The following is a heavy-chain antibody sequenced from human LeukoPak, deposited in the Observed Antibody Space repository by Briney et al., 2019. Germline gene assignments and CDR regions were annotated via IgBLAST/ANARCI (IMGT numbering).Heavy chain of an antibody. J-gene: IGHJ4*02. CDR1: GFNFSCYA. Sequence: GGSLRLSCAPSGFNFSCYAMSWVRQAPGEGLEWVSAISGSGGSTYYADSVKGRFTISRDNSKNTLYLQMNSLRAEDTAVYYCAHLREQLVRRWGQGTLVTVSS. CDR2: ISGSGGST. D-gene: IGHD6-13*01. CDR3: AHLREQLVRR. V-gene: IGHV3-23*01.